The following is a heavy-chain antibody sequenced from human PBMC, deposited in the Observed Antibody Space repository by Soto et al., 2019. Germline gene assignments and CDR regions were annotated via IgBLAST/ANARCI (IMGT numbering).Heavy chain of an antibody. V-gene: IGHV1-18*01. D-gene: IGHD3-3*01. CDR2: ISAYNGNT. J-gene: IGHJ4*02. CDR3: AREIRLYDFWSGYSRAYTKPTGYYFDY. Sequence: ASVKVSCKASGYTFTSYGISWVRQAPGQGLEWMGWISAYNGNTNYAQKLQGRVTMTTDTSTSTAYMELRSLRSDDTAVYYCAREIRLYDFWSGYSRAYTKPTGYYFDYWGQGTLVTVSS. CDR1: GYTFTSYG.